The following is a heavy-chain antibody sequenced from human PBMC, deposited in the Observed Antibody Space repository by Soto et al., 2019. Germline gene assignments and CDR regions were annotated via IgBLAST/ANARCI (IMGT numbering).Heavy chain of an antibody. J-gene: IGHJ5*02. Sequence: SETLSLTCTVSGGSISSYYWSWIRQPPGKGLEWIGYIYYSGSTNYNPSLKSRVTISVDTSKNQFSLKLSSVTAADTAVYYCARSWFGGWFDPWGQGTLVTVPQ. V-gene: IGHV4-59*01. CDR3: ARSWFGGWFDP. CDR1: GGSISSYY. CDR2: IYYSGST. D-gene: IGHD3-10*01.